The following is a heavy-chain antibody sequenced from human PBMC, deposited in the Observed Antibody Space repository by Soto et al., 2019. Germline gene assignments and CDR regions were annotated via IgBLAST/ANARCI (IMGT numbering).Heavy chain of an antibody. CDR2: IGTAGDT. J-gene: IGHJ3*02. V-gene: IGHV3-13*01. Sequence: ESGGGLVQPGGSLRLSCAASGFTFSSYDMHWVRQATGKGLEWVSAIGTAGDTYYPGSVKGRFTISRENAKNSLYLQMNSLRAGDTAVYYCARSQKDQLNYYDSSGPDAFDIWGQGTMVTVSS. CDR3: ARSQKDQLNYYDSSGPDAFDI. D-gene: IGHD3-22*01. CDR1: GFTFSSYD.